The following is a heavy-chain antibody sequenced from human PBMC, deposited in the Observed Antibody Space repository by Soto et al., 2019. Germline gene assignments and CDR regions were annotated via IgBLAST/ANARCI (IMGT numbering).Heavy chain of an antibody. Sequence: SETLSLTCTVSGGSISSYYWSWIRQPPGKGLEWIGYIYYSGSTNYNPSLKSRVTISVDTSKNQFSLKLSSVTAADTAVYYCARVLISIFGVVAVDYWGQGTLVTAPQ. D-gene: IGHD3-3*01. CDR3: ARVLISIFGVVAVDY. CDR1: GGSISSYY. V-gene: IGHV4-59*08. CDR2: IYYSGST. J-gene: IGHJ4*02.